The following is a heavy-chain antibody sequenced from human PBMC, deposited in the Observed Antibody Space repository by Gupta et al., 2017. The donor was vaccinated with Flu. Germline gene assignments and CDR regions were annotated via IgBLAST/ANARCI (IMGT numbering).Heavy chain of an antibody. Sequence: EVQLLESGGGLVQPGGSLRLSCAASGFTFSSYAMSWVRQAPGKGLEWVSAISGSGGSTYYADSVKGRFTISRDNSKNTLYLQMNSLRAEDTAVYYCARARAVAPEYYYYGMDVWGQGTTVTVSS. J-gene: IGHJ6*02. CDR2: ISGSGGST. V-gene: IGHV3-23*01. CDR1: GFTFSSYA. D-gene: IGHD6-19*01. CDR3: ARARAVAPEYYYYGMDV.